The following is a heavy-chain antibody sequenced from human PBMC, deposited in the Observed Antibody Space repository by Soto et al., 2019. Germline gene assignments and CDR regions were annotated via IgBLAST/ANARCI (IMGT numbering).Heavy chain of an antibody. Sequence: GESLKISCKGSGYSFTNYWIGWVRQMPGKGLEWMGIIYPGDSDSRYSPSFQGQVTISADKSITTAYLQWSSLKASDTAMYYCARCGMWNGNSWFVDNWYFDLWGRGTLVTVSS. J-gene: IGHJ2*01. CDR3: ARCGMWNGNSWFVDNWYFDL. V-gene: IGHV5-51*01. CDR1: GYSFTNYW. D-gene: IGHD1-26*01. CDR2: IYPGDSDS.